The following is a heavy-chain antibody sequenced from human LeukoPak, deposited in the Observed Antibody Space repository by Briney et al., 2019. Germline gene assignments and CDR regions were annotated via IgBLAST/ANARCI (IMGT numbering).Heavy chain of an antibody. J-gene: IGHJ4*02. Sequence: SETLSLTCTVSGGSISSGGYYRSWIRQPPGKGLEWIGYIYHSGSTYCNPSLKSRVTISVDRSKNQFSLKLSSVTAADTAVYYCARDRLVDTAMVLDYWGQGTLVTVSS. CDR1: GGSISSGGYY. CDR3: ARDRLVDTAMVLDY. D-gene: IGHD5-18*01. V-gene: IGHV4-30-2*01. CDR2: IYHSGST.